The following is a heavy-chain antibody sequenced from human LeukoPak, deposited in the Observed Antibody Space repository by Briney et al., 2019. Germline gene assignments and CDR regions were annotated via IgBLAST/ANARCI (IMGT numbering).Heavy chain of an antibody. V-gene: IGHV4-39*01. J-gene: IGHJ4*02. CDR2: IYYSGST. CDR1: GGSISSSSYY. Sequence: SETLSLTCTVSGGSISSSSYYWGWIRQRPGKGLEWIGSIYYSGSTHYLPSLKKLCTRTVDTSKNQSSLKLSPVTAADTAVYYCPRLSSGWPDYFDYWGQGTLATVSS. D-gene: IGHD6-19*01. CDR3: PRLSSGWPDYFDY.